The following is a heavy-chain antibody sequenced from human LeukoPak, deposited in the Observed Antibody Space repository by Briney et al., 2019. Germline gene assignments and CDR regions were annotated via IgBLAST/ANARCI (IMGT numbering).Heavy chain of an antibody. CDR3: ARDVGDL. J-gene: IGHJ4*02. CDR2: INQGGSEK. V-gene: IGHV3-7*01. D-gene: IGHD2-21*02. Sequence: GGSLRLSCAPSGFTFSTYWMGWVRQAPGKGLERLANINQGGSEKYYVDSVKGRFTISRDNAKNPLFLQMNSLRAEDTAVYYCARDVGDLWGQGTLVTVSS. CDR1: GFTFSTYW.